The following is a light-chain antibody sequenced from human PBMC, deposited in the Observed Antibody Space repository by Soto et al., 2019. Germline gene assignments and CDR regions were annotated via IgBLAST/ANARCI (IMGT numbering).Light chain of an antibody. CDR3: QQYSTYTPRT. CDR1: QSFNTW. V-gene: IGKV1-5*03. Sequence: DIHMTPSPSTLSASVVDRVTITCRASQSFNTWLAWYQQKPGKAPKLLIYKTSTLESGVPSRFSGSGSGTEFTLTISSLQPDDFATYYCQQYSTYTPRTFGQGTKVDIK. J-gene: IGKJ1*01. CDR2: KTS.